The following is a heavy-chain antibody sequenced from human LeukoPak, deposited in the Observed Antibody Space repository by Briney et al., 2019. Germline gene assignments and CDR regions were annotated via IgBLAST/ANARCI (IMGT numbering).Heavy chain of an antibody. D-gene: IGHD5-24*01. V-gene: IGHV5-51*01. CDR3: ARRRWLQSVHYFDY. Sequence: GESLTISCKGSGYSFTSYWIGGVRQMPGKGLGWMGIIYPGDSDTRYSPSFQGQVAISADKSISTAYLQWSSLKASDTAMYYCARRRWLQSVHYFDYWGQGTLVTVSS. CDR2: IYPGDSDT. CDR1: GYSFTSYW. J-gene: IGHJ4*02.